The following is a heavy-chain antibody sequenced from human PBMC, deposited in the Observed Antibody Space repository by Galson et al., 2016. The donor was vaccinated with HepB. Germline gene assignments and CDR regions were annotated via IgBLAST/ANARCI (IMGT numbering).Heavy chain of an antibody. V-gene: IGHV3-7*01. D-gene: IGHD3-3*01. J-gene: IGHJ4*02. CDR3: ARGHHALEV. CDR2: INEDGTEK. Sequence: SLRLSCAVSGLTFSRFWMSWVRRAPGKGPEWVASINEDGTEKYHVDSATGRFTISRDNAKNAFYLQMNSLRDEDTAVYFCARGHHALEVWGQGTLVTVSS. CDR1: GLTFSRFW.